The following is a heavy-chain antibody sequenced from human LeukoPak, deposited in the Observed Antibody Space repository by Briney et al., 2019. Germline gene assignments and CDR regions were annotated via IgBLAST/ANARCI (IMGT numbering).Heavy chain of an antibody. D-gene: IGHD3-10*01. Sequence: GASVKVSCKASGYTFTNYDINWVRQATGQGLEWMGWMDPNSGNTGYAQKLQGRVTMTTDTSTSTAYMELRSLRSDDTAVYYCARDLSGSGSPGLWGQGTMVTVSS. J-gene: IGHJ3*01. V-gene: IGHV1-8*01. CDR1: GYTFTNYD. CDR3: ARDLSGSGSPGL. CDR2: MDPNSGNT.